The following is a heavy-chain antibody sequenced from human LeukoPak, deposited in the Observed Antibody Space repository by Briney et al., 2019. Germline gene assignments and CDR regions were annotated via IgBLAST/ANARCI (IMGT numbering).Heavy chain of an antibody. D-gene: IGHD2-2*01. CDR1: GYTFTSYA. V-gene: IGHV7-4-1*02. J-gene: IGHJ5*02. CDR3: ARARGYCSSTSCGLRMTTVTRSWFDP. CDR2: INTNTGNP. Sequence: ASVKVSCKASGYTFTSYAMNWVRQAPGQGLEWMGWINTNTGNPTYAQGFTGRFVFSLDTSVSTAYLQISSLKAEDTAVYYCARARGYCSSTSCGLRMTTVTRSWFDPWGQGTLVTVSS.